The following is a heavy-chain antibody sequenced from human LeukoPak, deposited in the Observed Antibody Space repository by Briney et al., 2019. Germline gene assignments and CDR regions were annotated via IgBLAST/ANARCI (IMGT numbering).Heavy chain of an antibody. J-gene: IGHJ4*02. Sequence: SETLSLTCAVYGGSFTDYYLTWVRQPPEKGLEWIGEINHRGGTNYNPSLQSRVTISLDTSKSQFSLKLSSVTAADTAVYYCARWEPKAYYFDYWGQGTLVTVSS. V-gene: IGHV4-34*01. CDR2: INHRGGT. CDR1: GGSFTDYY. CDR3: ARWEPKAYYFDY. D-gene: IGHD1-26*01.